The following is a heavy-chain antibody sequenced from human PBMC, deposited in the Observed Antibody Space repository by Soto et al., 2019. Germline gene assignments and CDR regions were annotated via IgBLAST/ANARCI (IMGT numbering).Heavy chain of an antibody. CDR3: ARSLLVVAVAEDHYGMDV. Sequence: PGESLKISCKGSGFTFNNYCISWVRQMPGKGLEWMGRIDPTDPETIYTPSFRGHVTISVDKSINTAYLHWSSLRASDTAMYYCARSLLVVAVAEDHYGMDVWGQGTTVTVSS. D-gene: IGHD2-2*01. CDR1: GFTFNNYC. J-gene: IGHJ6*02. V-gene: IGHV5-10-1*01. CDR2: IDPTDPET.